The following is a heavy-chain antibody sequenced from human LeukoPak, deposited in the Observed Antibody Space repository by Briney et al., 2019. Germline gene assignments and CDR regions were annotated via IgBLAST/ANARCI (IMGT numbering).Heavy chain of an antibody. D-gene: IGHD3-22*01. CDR2: ISGSGGRT. CDR1: GFTFSSYA. V-gene: IGHV3-23*01. Sequence: GGSLRLSCAASGFTFSSYAMSWVRQAPGKGLEWVSAISGSGGRTYYADSVKGRFTISRDNSKNTLYLQMNSLRAEDTAVYYCAKFGFDYYDSSGGSQGFDYWGQGTLVTVSS. J-gene: IGHJ4*02. CDR3: AKFGFDYYDSSGGSQGFDY.